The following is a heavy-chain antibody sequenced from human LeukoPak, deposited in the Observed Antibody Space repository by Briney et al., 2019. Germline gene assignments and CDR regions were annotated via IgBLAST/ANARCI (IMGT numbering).Heavy chain of an antibody. CDR3: ARATHYSNYRHHYYYMDV. D-gene: IGHD4-11*01. CDR2: IYYSEST. V-gene: IGHV4-59*01. J-gene: IGHJ6*03. Sequence: SETLSLTCAVYGGSFSGYYWSWIRQPPGKGLEWIGSIYYSESTNYNPSLKSRVTISVDTSKNQFSLKLNSVTAADTAVYYCARATHYSNYRHHYYYMDVWGKGTTVTVSS. CDR1: GGSFSGYY.